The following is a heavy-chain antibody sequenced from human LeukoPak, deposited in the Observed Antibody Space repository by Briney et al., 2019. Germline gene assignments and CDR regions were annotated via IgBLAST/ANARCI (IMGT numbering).Heavy chain of an antibody. CDR1: GFTFSSYA. CDR2: ISGSGGST. CDR3: AKGIHYYGPGSYCSDY. V-gene: IGHV3-23*01. Sequence: GGSLRLSCAASGFTFSSYAMSWVRQAPGKGLEWVSAISGSGGSTYYADSVKGRFTISRDNPKNTLYLQMNSLRAEDTAVYYCAKGIHYYGPGSYCSDYWGQGTLVTVSS. D-gene: IGHD3-10*01. J-gene: IGHJ4*02.